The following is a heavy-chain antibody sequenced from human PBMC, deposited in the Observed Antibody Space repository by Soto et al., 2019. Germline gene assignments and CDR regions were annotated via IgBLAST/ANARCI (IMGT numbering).Heavy chain of an antibody. CDR3: ARYGSGSSVWFDP. CDR1: GGSISSGTYY. CDR2: IYYSGST. V-gene: IGHV4-61*01. Sequence: SETLSLTCTVSGGSISSGTYYWTWIRQPPGKGLEWIGYIYYSGSTSYNPSLKSRVTISVDTSKNQFSLKLSSVTAADTAVYYCARYGSGSSVWFDPWGQGTLVTVSS. D-gene: IGHD3-10*01. J-gene: IGHJ5*02.